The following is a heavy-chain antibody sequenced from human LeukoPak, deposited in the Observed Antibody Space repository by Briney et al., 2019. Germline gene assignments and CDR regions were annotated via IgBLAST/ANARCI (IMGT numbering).Heavy chain of an antibody. CDR1: GFTFSHYA. J-gene: IGHJ4*02. Sequence: GTSLRLSCAASGFTFSHYAMHWVRQAPGKRLEWVAVIWYDGSHDTYTDSVKGRFTVSRDNFKNALHLQMNSLRVEDTAVYYCAKEGDYCSSSGCHKRGIDYWGQGTLVTVS. D-gene: IGHD2-2*01. CDR3: AKEGDYCSSSGCHKRGIDY. V-gene: IGHV3-33*06. CDR2: IWYDGSHD.